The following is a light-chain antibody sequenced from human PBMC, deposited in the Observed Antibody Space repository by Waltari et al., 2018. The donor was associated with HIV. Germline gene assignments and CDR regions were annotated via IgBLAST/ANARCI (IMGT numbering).Light chain of an antibody. J-gene: IGLJ2*01. CDR2: EVT. CDR1: SSDIGAYNY. Sequence: QSTLPQPPSASGSPGQSVTISCPGTSSDIGAYNYVPWYQQHPGKAPNLIMTEVTKRPSGVPDRFSGSKSGNTASLTVSGLQADDEALYYCSSFAPTNKFYVLFGGGTTLTVL. V-gene: IGLV2-8*01. CDR3: SSFAPTNKFYVL.